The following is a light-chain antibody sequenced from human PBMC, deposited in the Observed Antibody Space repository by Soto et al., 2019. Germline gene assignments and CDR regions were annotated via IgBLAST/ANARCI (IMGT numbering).Light chain of an antibody. V-gene: IGKV3-20*01. J-gene: IGKJ4*02. CDR2: GAS. CDR1: QSVTSSF. CDR3: QHYDSLAFT. Sequence: EIVWTQSPGTLSLSLGERATLSCRASQSVTSSFLAWYQQKPGQAPRLLIYGASSRATGIPDRFSGSGSGTDFTLTISRLEPEDFAEYYCQHYDSLAFTFGGGTKVEIK.